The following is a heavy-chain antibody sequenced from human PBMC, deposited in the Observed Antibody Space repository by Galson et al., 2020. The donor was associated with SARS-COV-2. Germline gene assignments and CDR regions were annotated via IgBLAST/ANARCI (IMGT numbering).Heavy chain of an antibody. CDR1: GFTFSASA. V-gene: IGHV3-73*01. J-gene: IGHJ4*02. CDR2: IRSKTNNYAT. Sequence: TGGSLRLSCATSGFTFSASALHWVRQASGKGLEWVGRIRSKTNNYATAYGASVKGRFTISRDDSKNTAYLQMNSLKIEDTAVYYGTRGVATNFDYWGQGTLVTVSS. CDR3: TRGVATNFDY. D-gene: IGHD5-12*01.